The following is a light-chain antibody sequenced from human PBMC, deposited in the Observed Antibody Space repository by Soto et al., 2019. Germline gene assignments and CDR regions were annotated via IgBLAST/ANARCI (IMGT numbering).Light chain of an antibody. Sequence: QSALTRPASVSGSPGQSITISCTGSSSDIGAYNYVSWFQQYPGKAPKLIISEVSNRPSGVSNRFSGSKSGTAASLTISGLQTEDEADYFCFSFTTDWTHVFGNGTKVTVL. CDR1: SSDIGAYNY. CDR3: FSFTTDWTHV. V-gene: IGLV2-14*01. CDR2: EVS. J-gene: IGLJ1*01.